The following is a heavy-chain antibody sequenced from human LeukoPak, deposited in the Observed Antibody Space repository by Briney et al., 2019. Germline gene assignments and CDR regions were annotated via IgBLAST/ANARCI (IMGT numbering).Heavy chain of an antibody. V-gene: IGHV3-21*01. CDR2: ISGSSSYI. Sequence: PGGSLRLSCATSGFTFSSYSMNWVRRAPGKGLEWVSSISGSSSYIYCADSVKGRFTISRHNAKNSLYLQMNSLRAEDTAVYYCARVPAGVIGMKDAFDIWGQGTMVTVSS. CDR3: ARVPAGVIGMKDAFDI. CDR1: GFTFSSYS. D-gene: IGHD3-16*02. J-gene: IGHJ3*02.